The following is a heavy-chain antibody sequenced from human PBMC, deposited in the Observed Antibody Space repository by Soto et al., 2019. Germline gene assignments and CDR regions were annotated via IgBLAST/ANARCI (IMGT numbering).Heavy chain of an antibody. J-gene: IGHJ6*02. Sequence: SETLSLTCIVSGDSISSGNKYWSWIRQAPGKGLEWIGYIFSSGTTYYNPSLKSRLTMSLDTSQNQFSLRLASVTDADSAVYYCARVPSPFDYYYAMDVWGQGTTVTVSS. V-gene: IGHV4-30-4*01. CDR2: IFSSGTT. D-gene: IGHD3-16*01. CDR1: GDSISSGNKY. CDR3: ARVPSPFDYYYAMDV.